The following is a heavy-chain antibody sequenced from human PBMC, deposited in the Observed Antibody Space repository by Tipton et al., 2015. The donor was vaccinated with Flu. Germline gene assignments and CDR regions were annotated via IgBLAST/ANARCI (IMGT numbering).Heavy chain of an antibody. D-gene: IGHD3-3*01. CDR2: IFTSGST. V-gene: IGHV4-61*02. CDR3: VRDWSGYYLYYFDY. J-gene: IGHJ4*02. Sequence: TLSLTCTVSGGSLSSDSYYWSWIRQPAGKRPEWIGRIFTSGSTNYNPSLESRVTISIDTSKNQFSLRLNSVTAADTAVYYCVRDWSGYYLYYFDYWGQGTLVTVSS. CDR1: GGSLSSDSYY.